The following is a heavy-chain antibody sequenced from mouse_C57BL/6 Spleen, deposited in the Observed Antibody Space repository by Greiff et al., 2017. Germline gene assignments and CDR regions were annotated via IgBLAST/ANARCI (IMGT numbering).Heavy chain of an antibody. CDR2: IDPSDSYT. D-gene: IGHD2-1*01. J-gene: IGHJ1*03. CDR1: GYTFTSYW. CDR3: ARDYHGRYFDV. V-gene: IGHV1-69*01. Sequence: QVQLQQPGAELVMPGASVKLSCKASGYTFTSYWMHWVKQRPGQGLEWIGEIDPSDSYTNYNQKFKGKSTLTVDKSSSTAYMQLSSLTSEDSAVYYCARDYHGRYFDVWGTGTTVTVSS.